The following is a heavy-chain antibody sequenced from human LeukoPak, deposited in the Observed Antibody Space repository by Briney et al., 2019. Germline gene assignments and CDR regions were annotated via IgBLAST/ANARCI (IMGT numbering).Heavy chain of an antibody. J-gene: IGHJ3*02. V-gene: IGHV4-59*01. CDR1: GGSISSYY. Sequence: PSETLSLTCTVSGGSISSYYWSWIRQPPGKGLEWIGNVYIYYSGSTNYNPSLKSRVTISADTSKNHFSLKLSSVTAADTAVDYCARAMGSTNPSDAFDIWGQGTMVTVSS. CDR3: ARAMGSTNPSDAFDI. D-gene: IGHD1-26*01. CDR2: IYYSGST.